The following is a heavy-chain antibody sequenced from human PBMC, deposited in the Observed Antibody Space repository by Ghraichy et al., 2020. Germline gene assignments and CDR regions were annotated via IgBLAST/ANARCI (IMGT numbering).Heavy chain of an antibody. V-gene: IGHV4-34*01. D-gene: IGHD6-13*01. CDR3: ARARGPSSWTDY. J-gene: IGHJ4*02. Sequence: GSLRLSCAVYGGSFSDYYWSWIRQPPGKGLEWIGEIHHSGSTNYNPSLKSRVTISVATSKNQFSLKLISVTAADTAVYFCARARGPSSWTDYWGQGTLVTVSS. CDR2: IHHSGST. CDR1: GGSFSDYY.